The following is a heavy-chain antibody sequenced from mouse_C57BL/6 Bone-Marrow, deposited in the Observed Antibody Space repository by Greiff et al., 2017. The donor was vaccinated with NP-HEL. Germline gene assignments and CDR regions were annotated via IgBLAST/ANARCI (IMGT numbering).Heavy chain of an antibody. J-gene: IGHJ2*01. Sequence: VQLQQPGAELVKPGASVKLSCKASGYTFTSYWMQWVKQRPGQGLEWIGEIDPSDSYTNYNQTFKGKATLTVDTSSSTAYMQLSSLTSEDSAVYYCARHYYYGDFDYWGQGTTLTVSS. V-gene: IGHV1-50*01. CDR1: GYTFTSYW. CDR3: ARHYYYGDFDY. D-gene: IGHD1-1*01. CDR2: IDPSDSYT.